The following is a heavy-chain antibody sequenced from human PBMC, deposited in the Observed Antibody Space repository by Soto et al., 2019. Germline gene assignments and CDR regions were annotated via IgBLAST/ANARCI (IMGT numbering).Heavy chain of an antibody. CDR3: AKDSQQWLVLLDYFDY. D-gene: IGHD6-19*01. J-gene: IGHJ4*02. CDR1: GGSISNSY. V-gene: IGHV4-59*01. Sequence: SETLSLTCTVSGGSISNSYSNWIRLPPGKGLEWIGYIYDNGITNYNPSLSSRVTISLDTSRNQFSLKVNSVTAEDTAVYYCAKDSQQWLVLLDYFDYWGQGTLVTVSS. CDR2: IYDNGIT.